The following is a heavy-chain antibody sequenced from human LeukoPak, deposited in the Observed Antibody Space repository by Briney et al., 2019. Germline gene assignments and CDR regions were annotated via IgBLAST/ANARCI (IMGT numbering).Heavy chain of an antibody. Sequence: PSETLSLTCTVSGGSISSGGYYWSWIRQHPGKGLEWIGYIYYSGSIYYNPSLKSRVTISVDTSKNQFSLKLSSVTAADTAVYYCARTNSGSYMLSEERLDYWGQGTLVTVSS. CDR3: ARTNSGSYMLSEERLDY. D-gene: IGHD1-26*01. CDR2: IYYSGSI. CDR1: GGSISSGGYY. J-gene: IGHJ4*02. V-gene: IGHV4-31*03.